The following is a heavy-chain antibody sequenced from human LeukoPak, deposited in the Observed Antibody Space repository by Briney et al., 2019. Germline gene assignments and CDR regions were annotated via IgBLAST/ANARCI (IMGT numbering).Heavy chain of an antibody. CDR2: ISYDGSNK. Sequence: GGSLRLSCAASGFTFSSYGMHWVRQAPGKGLEWVAVISYDGSNKYYADSVKGRFTISRDNSKNTLYLRMNSLRAEDTAVYYCAKDRRGYDILTGPDYWGQGTLVTVSS. V-gene: IGHV3-30*18. D-gene: IGHD3-9*01. CDR1: GFTFSSYG. CDR3: AKDRRGYDILTGPDY. J-gene: IGHJ4*02.